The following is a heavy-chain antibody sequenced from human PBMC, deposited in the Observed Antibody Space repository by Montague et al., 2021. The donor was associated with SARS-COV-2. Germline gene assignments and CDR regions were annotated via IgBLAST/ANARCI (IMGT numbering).Heavy chain of an antibody. CDR3: AIPMVRGFSRAFDI. Sequence: SETRSLTCAVYGGSFSGYYWSWIRQPPGKGLEWIGEISHSGSTNYNPSRRSRVTISVDTSKNQFSLKLSSVTAADTAVYYCAIPMVRGFSRAFDIWGQGTMVTVSS. V-gene: IGHV4-34*01. J-gene: IGHJ3*02. D-gene: IGHD3-10*01. CDR2: ISHSGST. CDR1: GGSFSGYY.